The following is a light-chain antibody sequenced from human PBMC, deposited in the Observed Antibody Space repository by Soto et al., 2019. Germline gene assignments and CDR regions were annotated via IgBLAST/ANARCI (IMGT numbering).Light chain of an antibody. Sequence: DSVLTQSPGTLSLSPGERATLSCRASQSVSSYLAWYQQKPGQAPRLLIYDASNRATGIPARFSGSGSGTDFTLTISSLEPEDFAVYYCQQRSNWPLTFGGGTKVDIK. V-gene: IGKV3-11*01. CDR3: QQRSNWPLT. CDR2: DAS. CDR1: QSVSSY. J-gene: IGKJ4*01.